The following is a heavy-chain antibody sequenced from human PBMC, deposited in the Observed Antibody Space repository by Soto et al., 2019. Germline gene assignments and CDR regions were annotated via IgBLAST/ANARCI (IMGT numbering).Heavy chain of an antibody. D-gene: IGHD3-10*02. Sequence: PGGSLRLSCAASGFTFSSYGMHWVRQAPGKGLEWVAVIWYDGSNKYYADSVKGRFTISRDNSKNTLYLQMNSLRAEDTAVYYCARDMFVTHAFYIWGQGTMVTVAS. CDR2: IWYDGSNK. J-gene: IGHJ3*02. CDR3: ARDMFVTHAFYI. CDR1: GFTFSSYG. V-gene: IGHV3-33*01.